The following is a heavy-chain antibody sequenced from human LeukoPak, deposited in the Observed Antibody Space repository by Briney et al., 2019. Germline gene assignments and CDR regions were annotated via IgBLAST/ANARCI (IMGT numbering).Heavy chain of an antibody. CDR1: GGSFSGYC. D-gene: IGHD6-13*01. J-gene: IGHJ4*02. Sequence: SETLSLTCAVYGGSFSGYCWSWIRQPPGKGLEWIGEINHSGSTNYNPSLKSRVTISVDTSKNQFSLKLSSVTAADTAVYYCARGPRIAAAGTFDYWGQGTLVTVSS. V-gene: IGHV4-34*01. CDR2: INHSGST. CDR3: ARGPRIAAAGTFDY.